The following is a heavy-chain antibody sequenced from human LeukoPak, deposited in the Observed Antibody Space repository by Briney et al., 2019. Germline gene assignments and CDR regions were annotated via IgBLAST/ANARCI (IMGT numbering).Heavy chain of an antibody. CDR1: GGSISVDY. CDR3: ARLQGSSTAVFDY. V-gene: IGHV4-59*01. Sequence: PSETLSLTCAVSGGSISVDYWCWIRQPPRKGLEWGGYIYDTGSTNYNPSLKSRVTVSVDTSKNQFSLKLTSVTAADTAVYYCARLQGSSTAVFDYWGQGTLVTVSS. J-gene: IGHJ4*02. CDR2: IYDTGST. D-gene: IGHD2-2*01.